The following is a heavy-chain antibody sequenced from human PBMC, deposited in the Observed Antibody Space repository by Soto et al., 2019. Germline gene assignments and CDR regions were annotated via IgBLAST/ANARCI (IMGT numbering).Heavy chain of an antibody. CDR3: ARDKGGTIFRGGMDV. Sequence: GGSLRLSCAASGFTFSSYDMHWVRQATGKGLEWVSAIGSAGDTYYPGSVKGRFTISRENAKNSLYLRMNSLRAEDTAVYYCARDKGGTIFRGGMDVWGQGTTVTVSS. J-gene: IGHJ6*02. V-gene: IGHV3-13*01. CDR1: GFTFSSYD. D-gene: IGHD3-9*01. CDR2: IGSAGDT.